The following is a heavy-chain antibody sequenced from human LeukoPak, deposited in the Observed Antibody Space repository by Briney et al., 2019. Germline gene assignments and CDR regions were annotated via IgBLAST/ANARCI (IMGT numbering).Heavy chain of an antibody. Sequence: PGGSLRLSCAASGFTFSNYLMGWVRQAPGKGLEWVANIRQDGTGTYYLDSVKGRFTISRDNVKDSLYLQMNSLRAEDTAVYYCATEEGYSYGYPYYFDYWGQGTLVTVSS. J-gene: IGHJ4*02. CDR3: ATEEGYSYGYPYYFDY. V-gene: IGHV3-7*01. D-gene: IGHD5-18*01. CDR2: IRQDGTGT. CDR1: GFTFSNYL.